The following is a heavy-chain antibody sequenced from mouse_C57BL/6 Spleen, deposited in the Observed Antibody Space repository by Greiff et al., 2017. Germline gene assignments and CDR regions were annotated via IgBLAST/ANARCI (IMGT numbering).Heavy chain of an antibody. Sequence: VQLQQSGAELVMPGASVKLSCKASGYTFTSYWMHWVKQRPGQGLEWIGEIDPSDSYTNYNQKFKGKSTLTVDKSSSTAYMQLSSLTSEDSAVYYCARWELAMDYWGQGTSVTVSS. CDR1: GYTFTSYW. CDR2: IDPSDSYT. V-gene: IGHV1-69*01. CDR3: ARWELAMDY. D-gene: IGHD4-1*01. J-gene: IGHJ4*01.